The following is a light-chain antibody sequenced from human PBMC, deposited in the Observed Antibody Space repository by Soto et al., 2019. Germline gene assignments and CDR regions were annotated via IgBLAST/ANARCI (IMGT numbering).Light chain of an antibody. Sequence: QSVLTQPASVSGSPGQSITISCSGTSSDIGGHNHVSWYQQHPGKTPKLMIYDVTKRPSGVSNRFSGSKSGNTASLTISGLQAEDEADYYCSSYTSTSIWVFGGGTKLTVL. V-gene: IGLV2-14*03. J-gene: IGLJ3*02. CDR2: DVT. CDR1: SSDIGGHNH. CDR3: SSYTSTSIWV.